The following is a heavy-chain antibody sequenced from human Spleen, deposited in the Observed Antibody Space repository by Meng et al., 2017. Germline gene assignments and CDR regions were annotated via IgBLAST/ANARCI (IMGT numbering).Heavy chain of an antibody. CDR1: GFTFSDYY. Sequence: QVPPVEAGGGLDKPGGSLRLSCAASGFTFSDYYMSWIRQAPGKGLEWVSCISSSSTYVYYADSVKGRFTISRDNAKNSLSLQMNSLRAEDTAVYYCARDGVPPPSDYWGQGTLVTVSS. CDR3: ARDGVPPPSDY. D-gene: IGHD3-3*01. V-gene: IGHV3-11*06. CDR2: ISSSSTYV. J-gene: IGHJ4*02.